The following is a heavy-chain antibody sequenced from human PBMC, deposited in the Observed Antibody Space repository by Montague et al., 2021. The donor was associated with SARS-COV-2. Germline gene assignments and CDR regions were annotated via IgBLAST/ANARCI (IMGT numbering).Heavy chain of an antibody. V-gene: IGHV3-30*04. Sequence: SLRLSCAASGFTFSSYVMHWVRQAPGKGLEWVAVISYDGTNEYYADSVKGQFTISRDNSKNTLYLQMNSLRAEDTAVYYCAREGITAAGKDFDYWGQGTLVTVSS. CDR1: GFTFSSYV. J-gene: IGHJ4*02. D-gene: IGHD6-13*01. CDR2: ISYDGTNE. CDR3: AREGITAAGKDFDY.